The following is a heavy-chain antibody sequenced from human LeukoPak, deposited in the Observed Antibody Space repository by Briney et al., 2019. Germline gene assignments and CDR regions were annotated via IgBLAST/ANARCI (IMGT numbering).Heavy chain of an antibody. CDR3: ARDGDYDFWSGYYRGNLYYYYYYMDV. D-gene: IGHD3-3*01. CDR2: IYYSGST. CDR1: GGSISSHY. V-gene: IGHV4-59*11. Sequence: SETLSLTCTVSGGSISSHYWSWIRQPPGKGLEWIGYIYYSGSTNYNPSLKSRVTISVDTSKNQFSLKLSSVTAADTAVYYCARDGDYDFWSGYYRGNLYYYYYYMDVWGKGTTVTVSS. J-gene: IGHJ6*03.